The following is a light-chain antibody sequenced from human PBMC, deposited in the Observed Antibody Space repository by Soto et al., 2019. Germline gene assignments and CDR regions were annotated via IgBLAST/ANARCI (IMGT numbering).Light chain of an antibody. J-gene: IGKJ4*01. V-gene: IGKV3-11*02. CDR3: QQRSNSPLT. CDR1: QSIGSY. Sequence: EIVLTQSPATLSVSPGERATLSCRASQSIGSYLAWYQQKPGQAPRLLIYDASNRATGIPAWFSGSGSGRDFTLTINSLEPEDFAVYYCQQRSNSPLTFGRGTTVDIK. CDR2: DAS.